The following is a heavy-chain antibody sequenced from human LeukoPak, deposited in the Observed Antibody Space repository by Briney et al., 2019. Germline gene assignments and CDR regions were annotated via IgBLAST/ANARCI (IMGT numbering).Heavy chain of an antibody. V-gene: IGHV4-61*02. D-gene: IGHD3-3*01. CDR3: ARASITIFGVAPFDY. Sequence: TSETLSLTCTVSGGSISSGSYYWSWIRQPAGKGLEWIGRIYTSGSTNYNPSLKSRVTISVDTSKNQFSLKLSSVTAADTAVYYCARASITIFGVAPFDYWGQGTLVTVSS. J-gene: IGHJ4*02. CDR1: GGSISSGSYY. CDR2: IYTSGST.